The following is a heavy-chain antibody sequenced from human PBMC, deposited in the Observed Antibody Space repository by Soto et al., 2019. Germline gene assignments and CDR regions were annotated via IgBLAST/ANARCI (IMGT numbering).Heavy chain of an antibody. CDR3: ARAKVYSTPWFDP. V-gene: IGHV4-59*01. D-gene: IGHD6-13*01. Sequence: SETLSLTCTVSGGSISSYYWSWIRQPPGKGLEWIGYIYYSGSTNYNPSLKSRVTISVDTSKNQFSLKLSSVTAADTAVYYCARAKVYSTPWFDPWGQGTLVTVSS. J-gene: IGHJ5*02. CDR2: IYYSGST. CDR1: GGSISSYY.